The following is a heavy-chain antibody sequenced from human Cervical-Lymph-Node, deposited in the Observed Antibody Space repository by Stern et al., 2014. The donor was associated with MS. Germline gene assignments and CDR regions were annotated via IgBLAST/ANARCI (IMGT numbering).Heavy chain of an antibody. CDR1: AYNFTNYG. V-gene: IGHV1-18*01. Sequence: VQLVQSGAEVKKPGASVKVSCKTSAYNFTNYGVTWVRRAPGQGLEWMGWISGYNGNTKYEKKVQGRVAMNTDKSTKTAYMELRSLRSSDTAVYYGARAGYDVSGLSDYWGQGTLVTVPS. CDR3: ARAGYDVSGLSDY. J-gene: IGHJ4*02. D-gene: IGHD5-12*01. CDR2: ISGYNGNT.